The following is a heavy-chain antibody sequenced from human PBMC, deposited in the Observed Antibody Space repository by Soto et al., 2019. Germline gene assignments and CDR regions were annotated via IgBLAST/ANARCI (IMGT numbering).Heavy chain of an antibody. CDR3: ASAPQVSGSSHTRPDS. D-gene: IGHD6-6*01. Sequence: QVQLHQWGAGLLKPSETLSLACSIYSGSFSGYYWSWIRQPPGKGLEWIGEISQSGNTNYSPSLKSRFSISIDTSKKQLSMNLASVSAADTAVYYCASAPQVSGSSHTRPDSWGQGTLVTVSS. V-gene: IGHV4-34*01. CDR1: SGSFSGYY. J-gene: IGHJ4*02. CDR2: ISQSGNT.